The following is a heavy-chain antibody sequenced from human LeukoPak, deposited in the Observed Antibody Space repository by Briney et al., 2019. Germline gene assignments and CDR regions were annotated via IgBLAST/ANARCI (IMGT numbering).Heavy chain of an antibody. CDR1: GFTFSVYG. CDR2: ISYDGSNA. V-gene: IGHV3-30*18. Sequence: GSLRLFCAASGFTFSVYGMQWIRQAPGKGLEWVASISYDGSNAYYGDSVKGRFTISRDNSKNTVYLQMNSLRAEDTAVYYCAKSLLPIVVVPAAMADWGQGTLVTVSS. CDR3: AKSLLPIVVVPAAMAD. D-gene: IGHD2-2*01. J-gene: IGHJ4*02.